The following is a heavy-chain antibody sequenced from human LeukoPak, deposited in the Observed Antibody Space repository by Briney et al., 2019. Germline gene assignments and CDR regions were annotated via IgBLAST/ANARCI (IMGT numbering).Heavy chain of an antibody. CDR1: GYTFTSYD. D-gene: IGHD3-10*01. CDR3: GRMVRGAWGFDY. CDR2: MHSNSGNT. J-gene: IGHJ4*02. V-gene: IGHV1-8*01. Sequence: GASVKVSCKASGYTFTSYDINWVRQAIGQGLEWMGWMHSNSGNTGYAQKFQGRVNMTRNTSISTAYMELSSMSSEDTAVYHCGRMVRGAWGFDYWGQGTLVTVSS.